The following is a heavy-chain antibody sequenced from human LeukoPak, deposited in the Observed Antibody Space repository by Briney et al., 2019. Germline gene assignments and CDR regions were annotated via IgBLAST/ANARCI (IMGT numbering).Heavy chain of an antibody. CDR1: GFTFSSYG. V-gene: IGHV3-30*03. CDR2: ISYDGSNK. D-gene: IGHD4-17*01. J-gene: IGHJ4*02. Sequence: GGSLRLSCAASGFTFSSYGMHWVRQAPGKGLEWVAVISYDGSNKYYADSVKGRFTISRDNSKNTLYLQMNSLRAEDTAVYYCARDDYGRFWGQGTLVTVSS. CDR3: ARDDYGRF.